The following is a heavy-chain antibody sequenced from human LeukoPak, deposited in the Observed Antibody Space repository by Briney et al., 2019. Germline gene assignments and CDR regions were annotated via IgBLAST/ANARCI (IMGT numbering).Heavy chain of an antibody. CDR2: ISYDGSNK. Sequence: GGSLRLSYAASGFTFSSYGMHWVRQAPGKGLEWVAVISYDGSNKYYADSVKGRFTISRDNSKNTLYLQMNSLRAEDTAVYYCTITGTTFDIWGQGTMVTVSS. J-gene: IGHJ3*02. CDR1: GFTFSSYG. CDR3: TITGTTFDI. V-gene: IGHV3-30*03. D-gene: IGHD1-20*01.